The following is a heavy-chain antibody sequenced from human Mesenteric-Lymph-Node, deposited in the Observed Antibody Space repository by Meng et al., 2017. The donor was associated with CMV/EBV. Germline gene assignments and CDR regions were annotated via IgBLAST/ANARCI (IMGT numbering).Heavy chain of an antibody. D-gene: IGHD2-15*01. J-gene: IGHJ6*02. CDR1: GGSVSSGSYY. CDR3: ARASYCSGGSCYSNYGMDV. Sequence: GSLRLSCTVSGGSVSSGSYYWSWIRQPPGKGLEWIGYIYYSGSTYYNPSLKSRVTISVDTSKNQFSLKLSSVTAADTAVYYCARASYCSGGSCYSNYGMDVWGQGTTVTVSS. CDR2: IYYSGST. V-gene: IGHV4-61*01.